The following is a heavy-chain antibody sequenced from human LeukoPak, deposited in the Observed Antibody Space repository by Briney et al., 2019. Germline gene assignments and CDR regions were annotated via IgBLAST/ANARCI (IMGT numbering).Heavy chain of an antibody. CDR1: GGSISSYY. J-gene: IGHJ4*02. CDR2: IYYSGST. Sequence: KPSETLSLTCTVSGGSISSYYWRWIRQPAGKGLEWIGYIYYSGSTNYNPSLKSRVTISVDTSKNQFSLKLSSVTAADTAVYYCARERGAVAFDYWGQGTLVTVSS. D-gene: IGHD6-19*01. CDR3: ARERGAVAFDY. V-gene: IGHV4-59*01.